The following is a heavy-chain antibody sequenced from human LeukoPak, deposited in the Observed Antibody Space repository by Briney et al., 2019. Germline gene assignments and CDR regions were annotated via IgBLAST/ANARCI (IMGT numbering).Heavy chain of an antibody. J-gene: IGHJ4*02. V-gene: IGHV2-70*04. CDR3: ARMIYGAITDY. CDR1: GFSLSTSGMR. D-gene: IGHD4/OR15-4a*01. CDR2: IDWDDDK. Sequence: SGPTLVNPTQTLTLTCTFSGFSLSTSGMRVSWIRQPPGKALEWLARIDWDDDKFYSTSLKTRLTNSKDTSKNQVVLTMTNMDPVDTATYYCARMIYGAITDYWGQGTLVTVSS.